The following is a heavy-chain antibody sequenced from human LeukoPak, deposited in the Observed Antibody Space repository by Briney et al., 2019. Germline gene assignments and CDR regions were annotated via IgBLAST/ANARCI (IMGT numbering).Heavy chain of an antibody. V-gene: IGHV3-48*03. D-gene: IGHD3-22*01. CDR3: ARGSSSGYNYNAFDI. CDR1: GFTCNNFE. CDR2: IDISGTSI. Sequence: GGSLRLSCAVSGFTCNNFEMNWVRQAPGKGLEWVSYIDISGTSIYYADSVKGRFTISRDNAKNSLYLQMNSLRAEDTAVYYCARGSSSGYNYNAFDIWGQGTMVTVSS. J-gene: IGHJ3*02.